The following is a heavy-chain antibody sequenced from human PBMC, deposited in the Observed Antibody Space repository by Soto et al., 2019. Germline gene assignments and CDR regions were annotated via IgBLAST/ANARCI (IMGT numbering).Heavy chain of an antibody. D-gene: IGHD2-21*01. CDR3: AAGGGCLHNSYLTGLYFDY. J-gene: IGHJ4*02. CDR2: ISYTGSA. CDR1: GGSIRGSY. V-gene: IGHV4-59*01. Sequence: SETLSLTCSVSGGSIRGSYCSWIRQPPEKGLEWIASISYTGSATHNPSLKSRVFVSVDTTENHFSLKLSSPIPAVTATFYCAAGGGCLHNSYLTGLYFDYWGQGALVTVSS.